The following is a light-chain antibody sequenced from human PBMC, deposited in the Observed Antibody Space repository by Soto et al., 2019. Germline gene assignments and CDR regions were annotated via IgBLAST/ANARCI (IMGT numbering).Light chain of an antibody. CDR1: SSNIGAGYD. Sequence: QSVLTQPPSVSGSPGQRVTISCTGSSSNIGAGYDVHWYQQLPGTAPKLLIYGNSNRPSGVPDRFSGSKSGTSASLAITGLQAEDEADDYCQSYDSSLSGHNYVFGTGTKLTVL. J-gene: IGLJ1*01. V-gene: IGLV1-40*01. CDR3: QSYDSSLSGHNYV. CDR2: GNS.